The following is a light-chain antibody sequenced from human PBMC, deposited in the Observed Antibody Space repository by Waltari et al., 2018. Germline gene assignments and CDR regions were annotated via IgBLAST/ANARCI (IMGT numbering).Light chain of an antibody. CDR2: KAS. CDR1: QSISNW. Sequence: DIQMTQSPSTLSASVGDRVTITCRDSQSISNWLAWYQQKPGKAPNLQSYKASTLENGAPSRFCGSEAENEVTHYCSSQIPGDILTQFGRRSNSYALRTFGAGTKVELK. J-gene: IGKJ4*01. V-gene: IGKV1-5*03. CDR3: RRSNSYALRT.